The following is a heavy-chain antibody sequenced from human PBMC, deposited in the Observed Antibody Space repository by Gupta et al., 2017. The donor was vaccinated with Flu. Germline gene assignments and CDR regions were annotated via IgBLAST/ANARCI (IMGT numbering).Heavy chain of an antibody. D-gene: IGHD2-21*02. CDR2: IKSKPDGGTT. Sequence: EVQLVESGGGLVNPGGSLRLSCAASGFPFSNAWMTWVRQAPRKGLEWIGLIKSKPDGGTTDYAAPMKGRFIISRDDSKNTLYLQMNSLKTEDTAIYYCTTPPWGVTPGLWGQGTLVTVSS. CDR3: TTPPWGVTPGL. J-gene: IGHJ3*01. CDR1: GFPFSNAW. V-gene: IGHV3-15*01.